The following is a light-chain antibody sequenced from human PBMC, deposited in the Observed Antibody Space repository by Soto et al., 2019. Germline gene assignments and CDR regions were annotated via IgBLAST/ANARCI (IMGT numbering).Light chain of an antibody. J-gene: IGLJ2*01. CDR3: SSYAGNNNLV. Sequence: QSALIQPPSASGSPGQSVTISCTGTSSDVGAYKYVSWYQQHPGKAPKLMIYEVNKRPSGVPDRFSGSKSGNTASLAVSGLQAEDEADYYCSSYAGNNNLVFGGGTKVTVL. CDR1: SSDVGAYKY. V-gene: IGLV2-8*01. CDR2: EVN.